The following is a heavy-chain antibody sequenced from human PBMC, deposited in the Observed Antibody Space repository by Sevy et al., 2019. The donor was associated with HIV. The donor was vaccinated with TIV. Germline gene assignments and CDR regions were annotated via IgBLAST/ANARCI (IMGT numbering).Heavy chain of an antibody. CDR1: GFTFSSYA. J-gene: IGHJ5*02. Sequence: GGSLRLSCSASGFTFSSYAMHWVRQAPGKGLEYVSAISSNGGSTYYADSVKGRFTIPRDNSKNMLYLQMSGLRAEDTAVYYCVKDYPAKTYYDFWSGYYTGRISRWFDPWGQGTLVTVSS. CDR3: VKDYPAKTYYDFWSGYYTGRISRWFDP. D-gene: IGHD3-3*01. CDR2: ISSNGGST. V-gene: IGHV3-64D*06.